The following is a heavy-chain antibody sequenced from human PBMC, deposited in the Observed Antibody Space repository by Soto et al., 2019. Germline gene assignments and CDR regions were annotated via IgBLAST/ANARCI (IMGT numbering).Heavy chain of an antibody. V-gene: IGHV5-51*01. Sequence: GVLLLVCCRVCGCRFTGYWMAWVLQVPGKGLEWMGISYPADSDTRYSPSFQGQVTISADKSISTAYLQWSSLKPSHTGMYYCARRGKYTNWLDPWGQGTLVTRSS. D-gene: IGHD3-16*01. CDR1: GCRFTGYW. J-gene: IGHJ5*02. CDR2: SYPADSDT. CDR3: ARRGKYTNWLDP.